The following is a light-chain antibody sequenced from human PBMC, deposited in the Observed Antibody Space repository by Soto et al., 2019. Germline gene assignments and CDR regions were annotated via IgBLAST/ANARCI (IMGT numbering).Light chain of an antibody. CDR2: EVS. V-gene: IGLV2-14*01. CDR3: SSYSSSSTYV. Sequence: QSALTQPASVSGSPGQSITISCTGTSSDVGAYYSVPWYQQHPGKAPKLMIYEVSNRPSGVSNRFSGSKSGNTASLTISGLQAEDEADYYCSSYSSSSTYVFGTGTKVTVL. J-gene: IGLJ1*01. CDR1: SSDVGAYYS.